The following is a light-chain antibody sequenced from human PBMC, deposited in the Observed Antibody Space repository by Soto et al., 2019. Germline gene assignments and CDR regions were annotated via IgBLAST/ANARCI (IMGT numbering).Light chain of an antibody. J-gene: IGKJ1*01. CDR3: QQYGSYSPWT. V-gene: IGKV1-5*03. CDR1: QSIGSW. CDR2: KAS. Sequence: DIQMTQSPTTLSASVGDRVTITCRASQSIGSWLAWYQQKPGKAPKLLIYKASTLESGVPSRFSGSGSGIEFILTISRLQPDDFASYYCQQYGSYSPWTFGQGTKVEIK.